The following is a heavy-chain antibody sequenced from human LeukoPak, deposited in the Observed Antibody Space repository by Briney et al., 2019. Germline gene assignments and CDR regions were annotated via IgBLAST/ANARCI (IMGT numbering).Heavy chain of an antibody. CDR2: IKHDGSEA. Sequence: GGSLRLSCAASEFTFNRYWMSWVRQAPGKGLEWVANIKHDGSEAHYVDSVEGRFTISRDNAKNSLYLQMNSLRAEDTAVYYCARGDYGGDYFDYWGQGTLVTVSS. CDR3: ARGDYGGDYFDY. D-gene: IGHD4-23*01. CDR1: EFTFNRYW. J-gene: IGHJ4*02. V-gene: IGHV3-7*05.